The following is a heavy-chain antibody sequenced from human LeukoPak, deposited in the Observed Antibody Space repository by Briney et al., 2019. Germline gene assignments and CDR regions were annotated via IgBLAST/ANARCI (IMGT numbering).Heavy chain of an antibody. CDR3: AKLLTIFGVVIDAFDI. D-gene: IGHD3-3*01. CDR2: IYYSGST. J-gene: IGHJ3*02. V-gene: IGHV4-39*07. Sequence: SETLSLTCTVSGGSISSSSYYWGWIRQPPGKGLEWIGSIYYSGSTYYNPSLKSRVTISVDTSKNQFSLKLSPVTAADTAVYYCAKLLTIFGVVIDAFDIWGQGTMVTVSS. CDR1: GGSISSSSYY.